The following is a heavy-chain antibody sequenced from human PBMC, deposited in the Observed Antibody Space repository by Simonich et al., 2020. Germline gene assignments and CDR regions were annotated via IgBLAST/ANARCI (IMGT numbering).Heavy chain of an antibody. V-gene: IGHV1-2*02. CDR3: ARDLRGSYYYFYYMDV. CDR2: INPNSSGT. Sequence: QVQLVQSGAEVKKPGASVKVSCKASGYTFTGYYMHWVRQAPGQGLELKGGINPNSSGTNYAQKFQGRVTMTRDTSISTAYMELSRLRSDDTAVYYCARDLRGSYYYFYYMDVWGKGTTVTVSS. J-gene: IGHJ6*03. D-gene: IGHD1-26*01. CDR1: GYTFTGYY.